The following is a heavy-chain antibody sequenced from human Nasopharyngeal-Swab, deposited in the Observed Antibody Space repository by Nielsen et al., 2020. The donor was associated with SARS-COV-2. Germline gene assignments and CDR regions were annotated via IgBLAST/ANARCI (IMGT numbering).Heavy chain of an antibody. CDR2: ISYDGSNK. D-gene: IGHD3-3*01. V-gene: IGHV3-30*04. CDR3: ASSYYDFWSGYYYHGAFDI. Sequence: VRQAPGKGLGWVAVISYDGSNKYYADSVKGRFTISRDNSKNTLYLQMNSLRAEDTAVYYCASSYYDFWSGYYYHGAFDIWGQGTMVTVSS. J-gene: IGHJ3*02.